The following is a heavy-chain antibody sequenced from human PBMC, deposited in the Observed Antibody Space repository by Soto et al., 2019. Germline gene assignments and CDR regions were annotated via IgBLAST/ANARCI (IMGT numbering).Heavy chain of an antibody. D-gene: IGHD3-3*01. CDR3: ARGSKYYDFWSGYYTGRDYYYGMDV. CDR2: INPNSGGT. CDR1: GYTFTGYY. J-gene: IGHJ6*02. Sequence: QVQLVQSGAEVKKPGASVKVSCKASGYTFTGYYMHWVRQAPGQGLEWMGWINPNSGGTNYAQKFQGSVTMTRDTSISTAYMELSRLRSDDTAVYYCARGSKYYDFWSGYYTGRDYYYGMDVWGQGTTVTVSS. V-gene: IGHV1-2*02.